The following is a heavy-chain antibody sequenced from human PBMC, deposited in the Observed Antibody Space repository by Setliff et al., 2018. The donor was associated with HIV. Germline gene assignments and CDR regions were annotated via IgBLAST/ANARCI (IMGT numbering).Heavy chain of an antibody. V-gene: IGHV4-4*07. D-gene: IGHD2-21*02. CDR3: TRDLWGDDYYYNNMDV. J-gene: IGHJ6*03. Sequence: SETLSLTCSVSGASITSHNGSWIRQAAGKGLEWIGRIYTRGNTNYNPSLRSRVTMSVDTSKNQFSLKVTSVTAADTAVYYCTRDLWGDDYYYNNMDVWGKGTTVTVSS. CDR1: GASITSHN. CDR2: IYTRGNT.